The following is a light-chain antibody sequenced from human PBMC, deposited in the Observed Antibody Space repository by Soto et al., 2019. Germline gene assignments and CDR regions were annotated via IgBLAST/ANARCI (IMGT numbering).Light chain of an antibody. CDR2: AAH. CDR3: QKYDAAPFT. Sequence: DVQMTQSPSSLAASVGATVIITCRASQSIAFSLAWFQQRPGKAPNLLSSAAHSLQSGVPSRSSGSGSATHVTLTITSLQPEDVAPYDCQKYDAAPFTFGPGTRVDVK. J-gene: IGKJ3*01. V-gene: IGKV1-27*01. CDR1: QSIAFS.